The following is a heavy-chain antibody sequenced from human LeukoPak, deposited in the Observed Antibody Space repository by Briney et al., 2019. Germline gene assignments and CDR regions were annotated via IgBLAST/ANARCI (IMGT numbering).Heavy chain of an antibody. V-gene: IGHV3-23*01. D-gene: IGHD3-22*01. CDR2: ISGSGGST. CDR3: AKSIIVMVKRYYFDY. Sequence: GGSLRLSCAASGITFSSYAMSWVRQAPGKGLEWVSAISGSGGSTYYADSVKGRFTISRDNSKNTLYLQMNSLRAEDTDVYYCAKSIIVMVKRYYFDYWGQGTLVTVSS. CDR1: GITFSSYA. J-gene: IGHJ4*02.